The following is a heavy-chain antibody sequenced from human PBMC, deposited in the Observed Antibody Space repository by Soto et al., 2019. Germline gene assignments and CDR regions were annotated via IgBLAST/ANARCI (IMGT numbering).Heavy chain of an antibody. Sequence: SETLSLTXTVSGGSISSGGYYWSWIRQHPGKGLEWIGYIYYSGSTYYNPSLKSRVTISVDTSKNQFSLKLSSVTAADTAVYYCAMKYSRGWTSAYWGQGTLVTVSS. CDR2: IYYSGST. CDR1: GGSISSGGYY. D-gene: IGHD6-19*01. J-gene: IGHJ4*02. V-gene: IGHV4-31*03. CDR3: AMKYSRGWTSAY.